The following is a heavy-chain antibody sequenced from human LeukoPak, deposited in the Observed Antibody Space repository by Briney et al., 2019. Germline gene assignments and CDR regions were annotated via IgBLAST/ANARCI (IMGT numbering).Heavy chain of an antibody. CDR1: GFTFSSYN. CDR3: ATVLVATGRLDY. Sequence: TPGGSLRLSCAASGFTFSSYNMNWVRQAPGKGLEWVSSISSSSSYIYYADSVKGRFTISRDNAKNSLYLQMNSLRAEDTAVYYCATVLVATGRLDYWGQGTLVTVSS. J-gene: IGHJ4*02. V-gene: IGHV3-21*01. D-gene: IGHD5-12*01. CDR2: ISSSSSYI.